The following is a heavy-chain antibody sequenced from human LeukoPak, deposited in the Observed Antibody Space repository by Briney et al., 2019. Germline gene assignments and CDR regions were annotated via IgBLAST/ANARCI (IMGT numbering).Heavy chain of an antibody. CDR2: ISGRGDTS. CDR1: GFTFSSYG. CDR3: ARDPGYAIYYLDY. D-gene: IGHD3-9*01. V-gene: IGHV3-23*01. J-gene: IGHJ4*02. Sequence: QPGGSLRLSCAASGFTFSSYGMHWVRQAPGKGLEWVSTISGRGDTSYFPDSVKGRFSISRDNSKNTLFLQMNNLRAEDTALYYCARDPGYAIYYLDYWGQGTLVTVSS.